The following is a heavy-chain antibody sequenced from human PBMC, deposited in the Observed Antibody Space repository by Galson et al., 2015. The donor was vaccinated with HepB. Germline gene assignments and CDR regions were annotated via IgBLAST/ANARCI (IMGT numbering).Heavy chain of an antibody. Sequence: SLRLSCAASGFNFNDYYMSWVRQAPGKGLEWVAYIGGRGTYTNYADSVKGRFTISRDNNKNSVYLQMNNVRAEDTAVYYCVRGQGRNSWPDNYFDSWGQGTLVTVSS. V-gene: IGHV3-11*06. CDR1: GFNFNDYY. CDR3: VRGQGRNSWPDNYFDS. J-gene: IGHJ4*02. D-gene: IGHD4-11*01. CDR2: IGGRGTYT.